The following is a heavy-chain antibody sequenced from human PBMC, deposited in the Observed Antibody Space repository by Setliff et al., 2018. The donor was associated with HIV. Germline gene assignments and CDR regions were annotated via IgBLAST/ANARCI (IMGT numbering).Heavy chain of an antibody. D-gene: IGHD2-21*02. V-gene: IGHV5-51*01. Sequence: GESLKISCKGSGYTFTNYWIGWVRQMPGKGLEWMGIISPSDSDTRHSPSFQGQVTMSADKSVSTAYLQWSSLRAADTAVYYCARADCGGDCYLPYYFDHWGQGTLVTVSS. CDR3: ARADCGGDCYLPYYFDH. CDR1: GYTFTNYW. CDR2: ISPSDSDT. J-gene: IGHJ4*02.